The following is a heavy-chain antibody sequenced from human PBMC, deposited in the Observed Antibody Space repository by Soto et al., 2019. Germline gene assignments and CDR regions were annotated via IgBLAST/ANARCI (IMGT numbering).Heavy chain of an antibody. D-gene: IGHD1-26*01. V-gene: IGHV1-2*02. J-gene: IGHJ6*02. Sequence: QVQLVQSGAEVKKPGASVKVSCKASGYTFTGHYMQWVRQAPGQGLEWMGWINPNSGDTNYAQKFKGGGTKPRAPSIRAVYRGGGGLRSDDGAFFWGGGVAGGLGGYRGGGGGPYVDVWGQGTTVTVSS. CDR3: GGVAGGLGGYRGGGGGPYVDV. CDR2: INPNSGDT. CDR1: GYTFTGHY.